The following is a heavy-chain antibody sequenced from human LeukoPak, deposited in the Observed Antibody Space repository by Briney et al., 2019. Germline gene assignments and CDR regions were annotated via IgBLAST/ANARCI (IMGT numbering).Heavy chain of an antibody. J-gene: IGHJ6*03. CDR3: ARRRRGIQLWLSPGDYYMDV. CDR2: INHSGST. Sequence: KPSETLSLTCTVSSYSVSSDHYWGWTRQPPGKGLEWIGEINHSGSTNYNPSLKSRVTISVDTSKNQFSLKLSSVTAADTAVYYCARRRRGIQLWLSPGDYYMDVWGKGTTVTISS. D-gene: IGHD5-18*01. V-gene: IGHV4-38-2*02. CDR1: SYSVSSDHY.